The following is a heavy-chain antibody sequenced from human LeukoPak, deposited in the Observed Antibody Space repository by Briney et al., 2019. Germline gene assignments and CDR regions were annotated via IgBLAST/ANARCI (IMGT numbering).Heavy chain of an antibody. D-gene: IGHD2-2*01. Sequence: EASVKVPCKASGGTFSSYAISWVRQAPGQGLEWMGWISAYNGNTNYAQKLQGRVTMTTDTSTSTAYMELRSLRSDDTAVYYCARVRDIVVVPAAKPPDVWGQGTTVTVSS. V-gene: IGHV1-18*01. CDR2: ISAYNGNT. J-gene: IGHJ6*02. CDR1: GGTFSSYA. CDR3: ARVRDIVVVPAAKPPDV.